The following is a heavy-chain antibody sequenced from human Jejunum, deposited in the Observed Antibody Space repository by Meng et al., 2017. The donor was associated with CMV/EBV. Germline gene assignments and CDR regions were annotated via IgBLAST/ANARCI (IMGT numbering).Heavy chain of an antibody. J-gene: IGHJ5*02. CDR1: SNVDYY. CDR3: ARTQDCTSTSCYTGFDP. V-gene: IGHV4-30-4*08. Sequence: SNVDYYWSWIRQPPGKGLEWIGFIYHTGRTYYNPSLKSRVTISIDTSKNQFSLRQSSLTAADTAVYYCARTQDCTSTSCYTGFDPWGQGTLVTVSS. CDR2: IYHTGRT. D-gene: IGHD2-2*01.